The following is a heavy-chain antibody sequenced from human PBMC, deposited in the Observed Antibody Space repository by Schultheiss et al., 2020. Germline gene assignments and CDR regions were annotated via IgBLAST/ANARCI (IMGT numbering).Heavy chain of an antibody. CDR2: ISYDGSNK. D-gene: IGHD1-26*01. V-gene: IGHV3-30*03. Sequence: GGSLRLSCAASGFTFSSYSMNWVRQAPGKGLEWVAVISYDGSNKYYADSVKGRFTISRDNSKNTLNLQVNSLRPEDTAVYYCARDRLRRELRGVWWFDPWGKGTTVNGYS. J-gene: IGHJ6*04. CDR3: ARDRLRRELRGVWWFDP. CDR1: GFTFSSYS.